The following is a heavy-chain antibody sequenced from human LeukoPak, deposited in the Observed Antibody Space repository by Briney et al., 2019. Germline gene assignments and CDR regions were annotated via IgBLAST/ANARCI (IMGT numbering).Heavy chain of an antibody. Sequence: GGSLRLSCAASGFTFSGYWMSWFRQAPGKGLEWVAVIWYDGSNKYYADSVKGRFTISRDNSKNTLYLQMNSLRAEDTAVYYCARDSSGTHSFDYWGQGTLVTVSS. V-gene: IGHV3-33*08. J-gene: IGHJ4*02. CDR2: IWYDGSNK. D-gene: IGHD1-26*01. CDR1: GFTFSGYW. CDR3: ARDSSGTHSFDY.